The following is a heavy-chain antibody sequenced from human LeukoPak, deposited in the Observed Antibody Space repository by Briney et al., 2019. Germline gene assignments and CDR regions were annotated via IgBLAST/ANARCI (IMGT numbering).Heavy chain of an antibody. CDR1: GFTFSSYA. D-gene: IGHD1/OR15-1a*01. J-gene: IGHJ4*02. CDR3: ATSRTFDY. V-gene: IGHV3-30*04. CDR2: ISYDGSNK. Sequence: GRSLRLSCAASGFTFSSYAMHWVRQAPGKGLEWVALISYDGSNKYYADSVKGRFTISRDNAKNTLYLQMNSLRAEDTAVYFCATSRTFDYWGQGTLVTVSP.